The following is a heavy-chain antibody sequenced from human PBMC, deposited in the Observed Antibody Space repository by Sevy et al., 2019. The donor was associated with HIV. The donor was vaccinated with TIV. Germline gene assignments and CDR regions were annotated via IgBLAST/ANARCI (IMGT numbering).Heavy chain of an antibody. CDR2: ISGSGGSS. CDR1: GFPFSSYA. Sequence: GGSLRLSCAASGFPFSSYAMSWVRQAPGKGLEWVSTISGSGGSSYYADSVKGRLTISRDNSKETLYLQMNNLRADDTAVYYCAKAHDYSNYWFDPWGQGTLVTVSS. D-gene: IGHD4-4*01. V-gene: IGHV3-23*01. J-gene: IGHJ5*02. CDR3: AKAHDYSNYWFDP.